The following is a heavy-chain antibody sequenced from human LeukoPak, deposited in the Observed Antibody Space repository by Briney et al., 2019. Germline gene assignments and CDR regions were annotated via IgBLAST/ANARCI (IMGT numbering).Heavy chain of an antibody. J-gene: IGHJ3*02. V-gene: IGHV4-61*02. CDR3: ARDVRPMVRGVNYAFDI. CDR1: GGSISSGSYY. Sequence: SQTLSLTCTVSGGSISSGSYYWSWIRQPAGKGLEWIGRIYTSGSTNYNPSLKSRVTISVDTSKNQFSLKLSSVTAADTAVYHCARDVRPMVRGVNYAFDIWGQGTMVTVSS. D-gene: IGHD3-10*01. CDR2: IYTSGST.